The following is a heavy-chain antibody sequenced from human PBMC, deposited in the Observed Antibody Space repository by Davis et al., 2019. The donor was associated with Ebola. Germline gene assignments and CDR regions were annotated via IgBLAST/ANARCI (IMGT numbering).Heavy chain of an antibody. Sequence: ASVKVSCKASGYTFTTFGISWVRQAPGQGLEWMGGMNPYSGNTNYAQKLQGRVTMTTDTSTSTAYMELRSLRSDDTAVYYCARDEKASSWSYNWFDPWGQGTLVTVSS. CDR2: MNPYSGNT. J-gene: IGHJ5*02. CDR3: ARDEKASSWSYNWFDP. V-gene: IGHV1-18*01. D-gene: IGHD6-13*01. CDR1: GYTFTTFG.